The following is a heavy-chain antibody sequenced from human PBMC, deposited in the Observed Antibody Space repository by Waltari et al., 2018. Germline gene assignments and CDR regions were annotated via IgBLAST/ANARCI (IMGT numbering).Heavy chain of an antibody. CDR1: GFTLMKCW. V-gene: IGHV3-7*01. CDR3: ARDSAPYSNYADAIDI. Sequence: EVQLVESGGGLVQPGGDLRVSWVAYGFTLMKCWMSWVRQAPGKGLEWLASIRKEGGEEYYVDSVKGRFTVSRNNATNSLHLHMDSLRVEDTAIYYCARDSAPYSNYADAIDIWGQGTMVIVSS. CDR2: IRKEGGEE. D-gene: IGHD4-4*01. J-gene: IGHJ3*02.